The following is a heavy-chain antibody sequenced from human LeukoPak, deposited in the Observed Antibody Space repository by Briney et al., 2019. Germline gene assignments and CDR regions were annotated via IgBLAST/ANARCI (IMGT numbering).Heavy chain of an antibody. D-gene: IGHD3-22*01. CDR1: GFTFSSYW. CDR2: IKQDGSEK. V-gene: IGHV3-7*03. J-gene: IGHJ4*02. CDR3: AKGPDTMIVVVIWDY. Sequence: PGGSLRLSCAASGFTFSSYWMSWVRQAPGKGLEWVANIKQDGSEKYYVDSVKGRFTISRDNSKNTLYLQMNSLRAEDTAVYYCAKGPDTMIVVVIWDYWGQGTLVTVSS.